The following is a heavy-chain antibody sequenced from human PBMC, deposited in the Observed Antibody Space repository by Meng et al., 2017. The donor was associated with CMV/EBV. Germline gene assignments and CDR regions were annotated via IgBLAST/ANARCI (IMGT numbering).Heavy chain of an antibody. CDR1: GFTFSSYA. Sequence: GGSLRLSCAASGFTFSSYAMSWVRQAPGKGLEWVSVIYSGGSSTYYADSVKGRFTISRDNSKNTLYLQMNSLRAEDTAVYYCAKGKRLLEWLFDYWGQGTLVTVSS. CDR3: AKGKRLLEWLFDY. CDR2: IYSGGSST. J-gene: IGHJ4*02. D-gene: IGHD3-3*01. V-gene: IGHV3-23*03.